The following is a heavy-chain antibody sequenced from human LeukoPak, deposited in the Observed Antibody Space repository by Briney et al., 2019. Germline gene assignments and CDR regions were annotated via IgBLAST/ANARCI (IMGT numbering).Heavy chain of an antibody. Sequence: GGSLRLSCTASGFSFSGHWMHWARQLPGKGLVWVSRISPTGSTTSYADSVKGRFTVSRDDAKNTLYLQVNNLRAEDTAVYYCARGPNSNWSGLDFWGQGALLTVSS. CDR3: ARGPNSNWSGLDF. J-gene: IGHJ4*02. V-gene: IGHV3-74*01. CDR2: ISPTGSTT. CDR1: GFSFSGHW. D-gene: IGHD6-6*01.